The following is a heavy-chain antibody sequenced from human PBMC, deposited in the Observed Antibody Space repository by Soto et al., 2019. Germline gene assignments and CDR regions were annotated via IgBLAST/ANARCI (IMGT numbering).Heavy chain of an antibody. J-gene: IGHJ6*03. V-gene: IGHV1-18*01. D-gene: IGHD6-13*01. CDR3: ARCLAAAGTSGTFYYYYYMDV. CDR2: ISAYNGNT. Sequence: ASVKVSFKASGYTFTSYGISWVRQAPGQGLEWMGWISAYNGNTNYAQKLQGRVTMTTDTSTSTAYMELRSLRSDDTAVYYCARCLAAAGTSGTFYYYYYMDVWGKRTTVTVSS. CDR1: GYTFTSYG.